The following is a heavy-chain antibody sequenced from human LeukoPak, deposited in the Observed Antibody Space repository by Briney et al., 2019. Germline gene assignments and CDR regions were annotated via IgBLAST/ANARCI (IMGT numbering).Heavy chain of an antibody. D-gene: IGHD4-11*01. J-gene: IGHJ4*02. Sequence: GGSLRLSCAASGFTFSSYSMNWVRQAPGKGLEWVSYISSSSSTTYYADSVKGRFTISRDNAKNSLYLQMNSLRAEDTAVYYCAIGTVTSLFDYWGQGTLVAVSS. CDR1: GFTFSSYS. CDR3: AIGTVTSLFDY. CDR2: ISSSSSTT. V-gene: IGHV3-48*01.